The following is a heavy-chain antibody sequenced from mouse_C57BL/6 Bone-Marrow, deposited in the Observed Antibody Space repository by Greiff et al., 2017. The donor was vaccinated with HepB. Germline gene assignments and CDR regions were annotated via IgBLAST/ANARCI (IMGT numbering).Heavy chain of an antibody. D-gene: IGHD2-3*01. Sequence: QVQLQQSGPGLVQPSQSLSITCTVSGFSLTSYGVHWVRQSPGKGLEWLGVIWSGGSTDYNAAFISRLSISKDNSKSHVFFKMNSLQSDDTAIYYCASADGYYLGYAMDYWGQGTSVTVSS. V-gene: IGHV2-2*01. J-gene: IGHJ4*01. CDR1: GFSLTSYG. CDR2: IWSGGST. CDR3: ASADGYYLGYAMDY.